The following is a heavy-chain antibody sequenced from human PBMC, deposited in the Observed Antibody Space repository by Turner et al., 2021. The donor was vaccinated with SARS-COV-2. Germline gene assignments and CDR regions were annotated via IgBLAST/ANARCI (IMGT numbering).Heavy chain of an antibody. D-gene: IGHD4-17*01. CDR2: IRGSGCTT. Sequence: EVQLLDSAGGLVQPGGFLRLSCYASGSTFGSCSMSWVRQAPGKGLEWVSAIRGSGCTTYYADYVKGQHTISRDNSKNTLYLQMNSLRAEDTALYYCAKDQTVATLDYYYSMDVWGQGTTVTGYS. CDR1: GSTFGSCS. CDR3: AKDQTVATLDYYYSMDV. V-gene: IGHV3-23*01. J-gene: IGHJ6*02.